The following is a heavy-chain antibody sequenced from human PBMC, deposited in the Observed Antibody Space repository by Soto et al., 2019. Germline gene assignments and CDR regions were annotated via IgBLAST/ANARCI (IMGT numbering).Heavy chain of an antibody. CDR2: IYHTGNA. Sequence: QLQLQESGPGLVKSSETLSLTCSVSGDSISNSRFYWAWIRQPPGEGLEWIGSIYHTGNAYYNPSLKSRVTIFVDTSKNQFSLKLTSVTAADTALYYCARDYFDSSDYTTNWFDPWGQGTLGTVSS. D-gene: IGHD3-22*01. J-gene: IGHJ5*02. V-gene: IGHV4-39*01. CDR3: ARDYFDSSDYTTNWFDP. CDR1: GDSISNSRFY.